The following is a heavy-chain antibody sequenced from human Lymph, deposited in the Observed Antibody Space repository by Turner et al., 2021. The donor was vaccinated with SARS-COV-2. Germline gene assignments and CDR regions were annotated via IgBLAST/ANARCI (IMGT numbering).Heavy chain of an antibody. D-gene: IGHD2-21*02. V-gene: IGHV4-59*01. Sequence: QVQLQESCPTLVKPLETLSLTFTVSGCSMNSNYWSWIRQPPGKRLEWIGYIYYRGSTNYNPDIESRVTISVDTSRNQFSLNLNYVTAADTAIYYRARETVNNWVDPWGRGTLVTVSS. CDR3: ARETVNNWVDP. CDR1: GCSMNSNY. J-gene: IGHJ5*02. CDR2: IYYRGST.